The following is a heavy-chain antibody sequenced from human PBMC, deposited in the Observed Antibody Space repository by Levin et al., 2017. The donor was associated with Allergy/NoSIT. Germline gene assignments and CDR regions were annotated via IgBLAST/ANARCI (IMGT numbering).Heavy chain of an antibody. CDR1: GFSLSTSGVG. CDR2: IYWDGDK. Sequence: ASGPTLVKPTQTLTLTCSFSGFSLSTSGVGVAWIRQPPGKALEWLALIYWDGDKQYSPSLQSRLTITKDTSENQVVLTMTNMDPVDTATYYCAHRGWEMTANPFDYWGQGTLVTVSS. CDR3: AHRGWEMTANPFDY. V-gene: IGHV2-5*02. J-gene: IGHJ4*02. D-gene: IGHD5-24*01.